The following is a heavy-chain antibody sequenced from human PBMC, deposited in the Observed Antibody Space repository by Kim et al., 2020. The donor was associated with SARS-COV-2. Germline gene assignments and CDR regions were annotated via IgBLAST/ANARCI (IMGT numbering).Heavy chain of an antibody. CDR1: GGTFSSYA. CDR3: ARDDGLVLPQQNFDI. D-gene: IGHD6-19*01. CDR2: IIPILGIA. Sequence: SVKVSCKASGGTFSSYAISWVRQAPGQGLEWMGRIIPILGIANYAQKFQGRVTITADKSTSTAYMELSSLRSEDTAVYYCARDDGLVLPQQNFDIWGQGTMVTVSS. J-gene: IGHJ3*02. V-gene: IGHV1-69*04.